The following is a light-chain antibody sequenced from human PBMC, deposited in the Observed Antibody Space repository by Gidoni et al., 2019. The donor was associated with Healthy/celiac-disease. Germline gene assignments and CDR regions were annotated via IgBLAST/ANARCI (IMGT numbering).Light chain of an antibody. Sequence: EIVMTQSQATLSVYPGERATLSCRASQSVSSNLAWYQQKPGQSPMLLIYGASTRATGIPARFSGSGSGTEFTLTISSLQSEDFAVYYCQQYNNWPPKSTFXHXTKLEI. CDR2: GAS. CDR3: QQYNNWPPKST. J-gene: IGKJ2*01. CDR1: QSVSSN. V-gene: IGKV3-15*01.